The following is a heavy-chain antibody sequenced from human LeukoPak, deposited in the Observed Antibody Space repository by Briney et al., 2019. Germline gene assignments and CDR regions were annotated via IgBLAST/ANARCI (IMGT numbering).Heavy chain of an antibody. CDR1: GGSLSTYS. V-gene: IGHV4-59*08. CDR3: AKSGHSYYYTPGDFS. D-gene: IGHD3-22*01. Sequence: SETLSLTCSVSGGSLSTYSWSWVRQSPGKRLEWIGYIYYGGTTNYNPSLKTRVTISLDTSRNQFSLRLTSVTAADTAVYYCAKSGHSYYYTPGDFSWGQGTLVTVSS. CDR2: IYYGGTT. J-gene: IGHJ5*02.